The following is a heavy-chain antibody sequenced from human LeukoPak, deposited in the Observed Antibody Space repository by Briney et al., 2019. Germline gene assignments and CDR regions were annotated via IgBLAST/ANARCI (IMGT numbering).Heavy chain of an antibody. Sequence: ASVKVSCKASGGTFSSYAISWVRQAPGQGLEWMGGIIPIFGTANYAQKFQGRVTITADESTSTAYMELSSLRSEDTAVYYCARGSPYSYGYYYCYYMDVWGKGTTVTVSS. J-gene: IGHJ6*03. V-gene: IGHV1-69*13. CDR3: ARGSPYSYGYYYCYYMDV. D-gene: IGHD5-18*01. CDR2: IIPIFGTA. CDR1: GGTFSSYA.